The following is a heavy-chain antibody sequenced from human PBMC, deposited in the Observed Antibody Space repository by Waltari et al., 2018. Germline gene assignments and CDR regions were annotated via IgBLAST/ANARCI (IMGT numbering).Heavy chain of an antibody. V-gene: IGHV4-39*01. CDR2: IYYRGST. CDR1: VGSISSSSYY. Sequence: QLQLQESGPGLVKPSETLSLTCTVSVGSISSSSYYWGWIRQSPGKGLEWIGSIYYRGSTYYNPTLKSRVTISGDTSKNQFSLKLSSVTAADTAVYYCARHWKKSGYRFDPWGQGTLVTVSS. D-gene: IGHD5-12*01. CDR3: ARHWKKSGYRFDP. J-gene: IGHJ5*02.